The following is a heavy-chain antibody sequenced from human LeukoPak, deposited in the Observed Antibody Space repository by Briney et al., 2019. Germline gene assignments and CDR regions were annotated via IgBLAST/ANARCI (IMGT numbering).Heavy chain of an antibody. CDR2: IYHSGST. CDR1: GYSISSGYY. Sequence: PSETLSLTCTVSGYSISSGYYWGWIRQPPGKGLEWIGSIYHSGSTYYNPSLKSRVTISVDTSKNQFSLKLSSVTAADTAVYYCARSMVRAPFGPWGQGTLVTVST. J-gene: IGHJ5*02. D-gene: IGHD3-10*01. CDR3: ARSMVRAPFGP. V-gene: IGHV4-38-2*02.